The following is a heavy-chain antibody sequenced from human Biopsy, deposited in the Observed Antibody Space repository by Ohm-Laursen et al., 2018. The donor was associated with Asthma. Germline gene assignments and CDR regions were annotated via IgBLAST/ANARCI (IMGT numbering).Heavy chain of an antibody. V-gene: IGHV3-30*03. Sequence: SLRLSCTAPGFSFSRYGMHWVRQAPGKGLEWVAVISLDGSNKYYGDSVKGRFTIARDNSKNTLDLQMNSLREEDTAVYYCVRDGTDDAFDIWGQGTVVSVSS. D-gene: IGHD1-1*01. CDR1: GFSFSRYG. CDR2: ISLDGSNK. CDR3: VRDGTDDAFDI. J-gene: IGHJ3*02.